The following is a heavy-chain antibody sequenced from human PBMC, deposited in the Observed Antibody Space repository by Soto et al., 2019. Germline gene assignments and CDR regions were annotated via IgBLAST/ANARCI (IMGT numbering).Heavy chain of an antibody. CDR1: GGSISSSSYF. CDR3: ARHPSDFWFDP. V-gene: IGHV4-39*01. Sequence: SETLSLTCSVSGGSISSSSYFWGWIRPPPGKGLEWIGSIYYSGSTYYNPSLKSRVTVSVDTSKNQFSLKLSSVTAADTAVYYCARHPSDFWFDPWGQGTLITFSS. J-gene: IGHJ5*02. CDR2: IYYSGST. D-gene: IGHD2-21*02.